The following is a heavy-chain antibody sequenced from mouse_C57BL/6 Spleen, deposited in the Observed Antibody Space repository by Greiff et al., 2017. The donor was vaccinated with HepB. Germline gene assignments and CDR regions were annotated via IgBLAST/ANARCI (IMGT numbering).Heavy chain of an antibody. V-gene: IGHV1-55*01. Sequence: QVQLQQSGAELVKPGASVKMSCKASGYNFTSYWITWVKQRPGQGLEWIGDIYPGSGSTNYTEKFKGKATLTVDTSSSTAYMKRSSLTSEDSAVYYCGREYDHGAMDYWGQGTSVTVSS. CDR3: GREYDHGAMDY. D-gene: IGHD2-10*02. CDR2: IYPGSGST. J-gene: IGHJ4*01. CDR1: GYNFTSYW.